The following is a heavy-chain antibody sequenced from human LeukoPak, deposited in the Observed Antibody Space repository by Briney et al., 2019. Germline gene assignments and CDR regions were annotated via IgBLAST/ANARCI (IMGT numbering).Heavy chain of an antibody. CDR2: INHSGST. CDR3: ARVTLGALYYFDY. D-gene: IGHD1-26*01. V-gene: IGHV4-34*01. J-gene: IGHJ4*02. CDR1: GGSFSGYY. Sequence: PSETLSLTCAVYGGSFSGYYWSWIRQPPGKGLEWIGEINHSGSTNYNPSLKSRVTISVDTSKNQFSLKLSSVTAADTAVYFCARVTLGALYYFDYWGQGTLVTVSS.